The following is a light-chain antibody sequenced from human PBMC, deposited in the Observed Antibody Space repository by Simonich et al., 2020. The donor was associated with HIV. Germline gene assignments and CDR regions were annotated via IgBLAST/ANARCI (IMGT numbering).Light chain of an antibody. V-gene: IGLV2-8*01. CDR3: SSYAGSNNVV. J-gene: IGLJ2*01. CDR2: EVS. Sequence: QSALTQPASVSGSPGQSITISCTGTSSDVGGYNYVSCYQQHPGQAPKLMIYEVSKRPSGVPDRFSGSKSGNTASLTVSGLQAEDEADYYCSSYAGSNNVVFGGGTKLTVL. CDR1: SSDVGGYNY.